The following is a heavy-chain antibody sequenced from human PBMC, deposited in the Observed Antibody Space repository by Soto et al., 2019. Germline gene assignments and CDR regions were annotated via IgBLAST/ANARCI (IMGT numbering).Heavy chain of an antibody. CDR1: GITFSSSG. Sequence: GGSLRLSCTMSGITFSSSGMHWVRQAPGKGLECVAMIWSDGSSKYYADSVKGRFVISRDNSISTVYLQMNSLRAEDTAIYFCARDRGVTALDYWGQGTVVTVSS. J-gene: IGHJ4*02. CDR2: IWSDGSSK. D-gene: IGHD2-21*02. CDR3: ARDRGVTALDY. V-gene: IGHV3-33*01.